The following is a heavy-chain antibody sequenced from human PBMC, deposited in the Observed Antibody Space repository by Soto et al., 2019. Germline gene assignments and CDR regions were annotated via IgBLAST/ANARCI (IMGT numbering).Heavy chain of an antibody. Sequence: GGTNYAQKFQGRVTMTRDTSISTAYMELSRLRSDDTAVYYCARDGGLMVYAITGDGDFDYWGQGTLVTVSS. V-gene: IGHV1-2*02. J-gene: IGHJ4*02. D-gene: IGHD2-8*01. CDR2: GGT. CDR3: ARDGGLMVYAITGDGDFDY.